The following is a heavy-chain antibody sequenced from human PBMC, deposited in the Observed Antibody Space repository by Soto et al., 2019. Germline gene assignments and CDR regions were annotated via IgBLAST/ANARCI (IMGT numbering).Heavy chain of an antibody. V-gene: IGHV3-23*01. J-gene: IGHJ6*02. CDR3: ARAYSGRLPRRADYYYALDV. Sequence: GGSLRLSCAASTSTFSNYAMTWVRQAPGKGLEWVSAISGSGSSTHYADSVKGRFFISRDNSKNTLYVQMHRLRVEDTAVYYCARAYSGRLPRRADYYYALDVWGQGTMVTVSS. D-gene: IGHD2-15*01. CDR1: TSTFSNYA. CDR2: ISGSGSST.